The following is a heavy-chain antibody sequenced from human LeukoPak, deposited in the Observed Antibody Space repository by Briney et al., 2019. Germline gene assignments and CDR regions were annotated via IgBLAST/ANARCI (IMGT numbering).Heavy chain of an antibody. CDR1: GFSLTTYG. V-gene: IGHV3-33*01. Sequence: GGSLRLSCAASGFSLTTYGTHWLRQAPGKGLEWVAVIWYDGSRKFYGDSVKGRFTVSRDTFEDTMYLQMNSLRVEDTAVYYCARDGGSGIDYWGQGTLVTVSS. CDR2: IWYDGSRK. CDR3: ARDGGSGIDY. D-gene: IGHD3-10*01. J-gene: IGHJ4*02.